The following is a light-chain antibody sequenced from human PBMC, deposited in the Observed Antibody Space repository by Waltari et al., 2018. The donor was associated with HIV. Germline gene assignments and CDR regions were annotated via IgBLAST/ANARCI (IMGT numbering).Light chain of an antibody. CDR2: GAS. CDR1: QSISSRS. Sequence: EIVLTQSPGTLSLSPGERATLSCRASQSISSRSLAWYQQKPGQAPRLLIYGASSRATGIPDRFSGSGSVTDFTLTISRLEPEDFAVYYCQQYGSSSYTFGQGTKLQIK. J-gene: IGKJ2*01. CDR3: QQYGSSSYT. V-gene: IGKV3-20*01.